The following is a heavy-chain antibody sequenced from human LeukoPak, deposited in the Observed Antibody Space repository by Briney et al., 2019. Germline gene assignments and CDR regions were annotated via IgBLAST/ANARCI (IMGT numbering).Heavy chain of an antibody. CDR1: GGSLSTYY. CDR3: ARGSITVVPAFDI. J-gene: IGHJ3*02. D-gene: IGHD4-23*01. V-gene: IGHV4-59*12. CDR2: IYYTGST. Sequence: PSETLSLTCTVSGGSLSTYYWSWIRQPPGKGLEWIACIYYTGSTNCNPSLKSRGTMSVDTSKNQFSLRLTSVTAADTAVYYCARGSITVVPAFDIWGQGTVVTVSS.